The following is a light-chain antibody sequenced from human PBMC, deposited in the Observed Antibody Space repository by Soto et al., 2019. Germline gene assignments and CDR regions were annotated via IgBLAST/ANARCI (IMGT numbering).Light chain of an antibody. Sequence: DIVMTQSPLSLSVTPGEPASISCRSSQSLLHTNAYNYLDWYLQKPGQSPQLLIYLGSNRASGVPDRFSGSGSGPDFTLTISRVEAEDVGVYYCMQALETPLTFGGGTKVEIK. CDR2: LGS. CDR3: MQALETPLT. J-gene: IGKJ4*01. CDR1: QSLLHTNAYNY. V-gene: IGKV2-28*01.